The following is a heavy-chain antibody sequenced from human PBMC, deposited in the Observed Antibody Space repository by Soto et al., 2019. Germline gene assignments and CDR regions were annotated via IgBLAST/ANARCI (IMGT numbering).Heavy chain of an antibody. D-gene: IGHD3-16*01. CDR2: ISYDGSNK. Sequence: GGSLRLSCAASGFTFSSYAMHWVRQAPGKGLEWVAVISYDGSNKYYADSVKGRFTISRDNSKNTLYLQMNSLRAEDTAVYYCARDARWGYYFDYWGQGTLVTVSS. V-gene: IGHV3-30-3*01. J-gene: IGHJ4*02. CDR1: GFTFSSYA. CDR3: ARDARWGYYFDY.